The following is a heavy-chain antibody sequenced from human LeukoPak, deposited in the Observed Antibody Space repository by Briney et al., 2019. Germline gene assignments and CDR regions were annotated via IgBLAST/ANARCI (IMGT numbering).Heavy chain of an antibody. CDR1: GGYFSGNY. Sequence: ADPLSLPCAVYGGYFSGNYLRWIRQPPRKGLAWMGEMNHSGSTNYNPSLKSRVTISVDTSKNQFSLKLSSVTAADTAVYYCTDSGYDITYYYYYIDVWGKGTTVTVCS. CDR2: MNHSGST. J-gene: IGHJ6*03. CDR3: TDSGYDITYYYYYIDV. V-gene: IGHV4-34*01. D-gene: IGHD5-12*01.